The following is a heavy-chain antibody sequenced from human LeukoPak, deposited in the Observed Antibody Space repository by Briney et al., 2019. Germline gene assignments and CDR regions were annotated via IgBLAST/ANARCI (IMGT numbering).Heavy chain of an antibody. CDR2: INPSDHFT. D-gene: IGHD6-13*01. Sequence: GASVKVSCKTSGYTFTSHYMHWVRQAPGQGLEWMGVINPSDHFTRYAQKFQGRVTMTRDTSINTAYMELSSLRFDDTAVYYCARGATAGRFSLRPTGAYYMDVWGKGTTVTVSS. CDR3: ARGATAGRFSLRPTGAYYMDV. V-gene: IGHV1-46*01. J-gene: IGHJ6*03. CDR1: GYTFTSHY.